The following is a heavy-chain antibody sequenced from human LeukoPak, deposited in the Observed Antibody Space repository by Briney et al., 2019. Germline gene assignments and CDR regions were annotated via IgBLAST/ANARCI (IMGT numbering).Heavy chain of an antibody. CDR3: VRDRSRPNPFFDS. Sequence: LRLSCPVSGGSFSSGDYYWSWIRQPPGKDLVSVGYIHHSGSTYYYNPSLKSRVTMSVDTSKNQFSLKLSSVGAADTAVYYCVRDRSRPNPFFDSWGQGTLVTVSS. CDR1: GGSFSSGDYY. CDR2: IHHSGST. V-gene: IGHV4-30-4*01. J-gene: IGHJ4*02. D-gene: IGHD6-13*01.